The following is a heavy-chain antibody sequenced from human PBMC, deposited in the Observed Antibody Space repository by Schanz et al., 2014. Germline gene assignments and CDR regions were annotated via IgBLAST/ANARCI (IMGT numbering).Heavy chain of an antibody. CDR2: ISTGRYL. Sequence: EVHLVESGGGLVKPGGSLRLSCAASGFTLSNAWMSWVRQAPGKGLEWVSFISTGRYLYYADSVKGRFTISRDNAKNTLYLQMNSLKPDDAGVYYCANLDGVSISTFSWGPGTLVTVSS. CDR1: GFTLSNAW. V-gene: IGHV3-66*02. CDR3: ANLDGVSISTFS. J-gene: IGHJ5*02. D-gene: IGHD3-9*01.